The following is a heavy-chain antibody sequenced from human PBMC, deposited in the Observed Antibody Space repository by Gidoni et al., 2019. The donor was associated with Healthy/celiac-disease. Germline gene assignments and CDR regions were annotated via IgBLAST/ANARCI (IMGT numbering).Heavy chain of an antibody. CDR3: AKARLIGSSWSRYYFDY. D-gene: IGHD6-13*01. J-gene: IGHJ4*02. CDR2: ISGSGGST. CDR1: GFTFSSYA. V-gene: IGHV3-23*04. Sequence: EVQLVESGGGWVQPGGSLRLSCAASGFTFSSYAMSWVRQAPGKGLEWVSAISGSGGSTYYADSVKGRFTISRDNSKNTLYLQMNSLRAEDTAVYYCAKARLIGSSWSRYYFDYWGQGTLVTVSS.